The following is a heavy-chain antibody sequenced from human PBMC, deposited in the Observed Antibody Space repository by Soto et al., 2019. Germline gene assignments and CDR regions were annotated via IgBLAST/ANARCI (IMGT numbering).Heavy chain of an antibody. J-gene: IGHJ6*02. CDR1: GFTFSNAW. D-gene: IGHD6-13*01. Sequence: EVQLVESGGGLVKPGGSLRLSCAASGFTFSNAWMNWVRQAPGKGLEWVGRIKSKTDGGTTDYAAPVKGRFTLSRDDSKNTLYLQMNSLKTEDTAVYYCTAAAGSNYYYYYGMDVWGQGTTVTVSS. CDR3: TAAAGSNYYYYYGMDV. CDR2: IKSKTDGGTT. V-gene: IGHV3-15*07.